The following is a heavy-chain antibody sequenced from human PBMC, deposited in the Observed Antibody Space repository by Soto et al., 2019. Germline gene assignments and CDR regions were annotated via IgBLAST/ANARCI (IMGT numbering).Heavy chain of an antibody. CDR2: IIPILGIA. Sequence: QVQLVQSGAEVKKPGSSVKVSCKASGGTFSSYTISWVRQAPGQGLEWMGRIIPILGIANYAKKFQGRVTITADKSTSTAYMELSSLRSEDTAVYYCARGSFNYGGDYYYYYMDVWGKGTTVTVSS. V-gene: IGHV1-69*02. CDR3: ARGSFNYGGDYYYYYMDV. CDR1: GGTFSSYT. D-gene: IGHD4-17*01. J-gene: IGHJ6*03.